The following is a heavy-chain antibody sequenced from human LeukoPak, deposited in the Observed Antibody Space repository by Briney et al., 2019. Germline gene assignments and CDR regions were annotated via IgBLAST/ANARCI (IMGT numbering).Heavy chain of an antibody. J-gene: IGHJ5*02. Sequence: GRSLRLSCAASGFTFSSYAMHWVRQAPGKGLEWVAVISYDGSNKYYADSVKGRFTISRDNSKNTLYLQMNSLRAEDTAVYYCASRATVTTDRFWFGPWGQGTLVTVSS. V-gene: IGHV3-30-3*01. CDR3: ASRATVTTDRFWFGP. D-gene: IGHD4-11*01. CDR2: ISYDGSNK. CDR1: GFTFSSYA.